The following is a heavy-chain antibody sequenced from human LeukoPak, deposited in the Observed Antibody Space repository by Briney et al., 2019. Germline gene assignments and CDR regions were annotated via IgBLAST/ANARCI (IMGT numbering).Heavy chain of an antibody. CDR2: ISYSGST. CDR1: GGSISRYY. D-gene: IGHD3-22*01. V-gene: IGHV4-59*01. J-gene: IGHJ4*02. CDR3: ARLRLFPDYFDY. Sequence: PSGTLSLTCAVYGGSISRYYWSWIRQPPGKGLEWIGSISYSGSTNYTPSLKSRVTISLDTSKNQFSLKLSSVTAADTAVYYCARLRLFPDYFDYWGQGTLVTVSS.